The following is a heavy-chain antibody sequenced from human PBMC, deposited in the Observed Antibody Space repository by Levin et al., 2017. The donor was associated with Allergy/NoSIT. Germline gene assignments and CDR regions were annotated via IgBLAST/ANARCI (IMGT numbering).Heavy chain of an antibody. V-gene: IGHV3-23*01. CDR3: AKGSAVILKYFDY. Sequence: GESLKISCAASGFIFSNYAMHWARQPPGKGLEWVSTISSNAESTHNADSVKGRFTISRDNSKNTLYLQMNSLRADDTAVYYCAKGSAVILKYFDYWGQGMLVTVSS. CDR2: ISSNAEST. J-gene: IGHJ4*02. D-gene: IGHD3-16*02. CDR1: GFIFSNYA.